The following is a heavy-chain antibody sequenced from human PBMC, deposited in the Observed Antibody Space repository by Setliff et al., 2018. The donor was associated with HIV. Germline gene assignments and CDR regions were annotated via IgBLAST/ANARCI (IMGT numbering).Heavy chain of an antibody. CDR3: ARDTGVNVAPDGRGYHTFDF. V-gene: IGHV4-38-2*02. Sequence: SETLSLTCSVSGSSISSNSYWWAWIRQPPGKGLEYNGTIYHRGGTFNNPSLKSRVVMSVDTSKNQFSLKLTSVTAADTATYYCARDTGVNVAPDGRGYHTFDFWGRGTMVTVSS. D-gene: IGHD2-8*02. CDR2: IYHRGGT. CDR1: GSSISSNSY. J-gene: IGHJ3*01.